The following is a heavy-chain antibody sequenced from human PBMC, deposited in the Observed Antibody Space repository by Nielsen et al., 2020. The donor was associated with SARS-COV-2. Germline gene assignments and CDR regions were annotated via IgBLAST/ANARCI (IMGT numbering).Heavy chain of an antibody. J-gene: IGHJ3*02. Sequence: GESLKISCAASGFTVSSNYMSWVRQAPGKGLEWVSVIYSCGSTYYADSVKGRFTISRDNSKNTLYLQMNSLRAEDTAVYYCAKDGGAFDIWGQGTMVTVSS. CDR2: IYSCGST. CDR1: GFTVSSNY. CDR3: AKDGGAFDI. V-gene: IGHV3-66*03.